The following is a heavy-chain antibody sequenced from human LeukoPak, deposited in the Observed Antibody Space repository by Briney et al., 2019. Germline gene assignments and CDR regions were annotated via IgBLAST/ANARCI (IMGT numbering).Heavy chain of an antibody. Sequence: GGSLRLSCVASGFTLSSYAMSWVRQAPGKGLQWVSSLGISGDYTWYAGSVKGRFTISRDSSKNTLYLQMNSLGAEDTAVYYCARGGGGNSDFLTTYTGASLSFDYWGQGALVTVSS. J-gene: IGHJ4*02. CDR2: LGISGDYT. CDR3: ARGGGGNSDFLTTYTGASLSFDY. D-gene: IGHD3-9*01. CDR1: GFTLSSYA. V-gene: IGHV3-23*01.